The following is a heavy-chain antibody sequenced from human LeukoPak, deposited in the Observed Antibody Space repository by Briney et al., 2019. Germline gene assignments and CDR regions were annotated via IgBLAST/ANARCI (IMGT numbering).Heavy chain of an antibody. CDR1: GFTFNNYP. Sequence: GGSLRLSCAASGFTFNNYPMHWVRQAPGKGLEWVSAISGSGGSTYYADSVKGRFTISRDNSKNTLYLQMNSLRAEDTAVYYCAKEGDTAMVLYYFDYWGQGTLVTVSS. CDR3: AKEGDTAMVLYYFDY. CDR2: ISGSGGST. D-gene: IGHD5-18*01. J-gene: IGHJ4*02. V-gene: IGHV3-23*01.